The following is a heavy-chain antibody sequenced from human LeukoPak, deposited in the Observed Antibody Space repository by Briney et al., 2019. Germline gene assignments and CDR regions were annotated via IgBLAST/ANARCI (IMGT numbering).Heavy chain of an antibody. CDR2: IYYSGST. J-gene: IGHJ6*03. V-gene: IGHV4-38-2*02. CDR1: GYSISSGYY. Sequence: ASETLSLTCTVSGYSISSGYYWGWIRQPPGKGLEWIGYIYYSGSTNYNPSLKSRVTISVDTSKNQFSLKLSSVTAADTAVYYCASRNTVVPAADYYYYMDVWGKGTTVTVSS. D-gene: IGHD2-2*01. CDR3: ASRNTVVPAADYYYYMDV.